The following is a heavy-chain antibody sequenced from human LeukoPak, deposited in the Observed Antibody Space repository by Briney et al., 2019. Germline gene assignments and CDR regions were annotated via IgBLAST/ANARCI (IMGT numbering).Heavy chain of an antibody. V-gene: IGHV3-23*01. CDR2: ITDNGRRT. J-gene: IGHJ4*02. Sequence: GGSLRLSCAASGFTFSSYAMSWVRQAPGKGLEWVSGITDNGRRTYYADSVKGRFTISRDNSKNTVFLQMSDLRAEDTAIYYCAKITKATTPNYWGQGTLVTVS. CDR1: GFTFSSYA. CDR3: AKITKATTPNY. D-gene: IGHD4-17*01.